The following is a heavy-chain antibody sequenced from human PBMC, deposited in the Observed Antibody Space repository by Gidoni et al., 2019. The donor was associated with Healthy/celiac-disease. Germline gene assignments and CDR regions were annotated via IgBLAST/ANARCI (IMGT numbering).Heavy chain of an antibody. Sequence: EVQLVESGGGLVKPGRSLRLSCRASGFTFGDYAMSWFRQVPGKGLEWVGFIRSKAYGGTTEYAASVKGRFTISRDDSKSIAYLQMNSLKSEDTAVYYCTRDQYCSGGSCYSGFDSWGQGTLVTVSS. CDR2: IRSKAYGGTT. CDR1: GFTFGDYA. J-gene: IGHJ4*02. CDR3: TRDQYCSGGSCYSGFDS. D-gene: IGHD2-15*01. V-gene: IGHV3-49*05.